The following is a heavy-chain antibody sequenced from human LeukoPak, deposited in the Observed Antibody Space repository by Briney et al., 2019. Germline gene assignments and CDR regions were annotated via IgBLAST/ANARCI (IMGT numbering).Heavy chain of an antibody. V-gene: IGHV3-23*01. Sequence: GGSLRLSCAASGFTFSSYAMSWVRQAPGKGLEWVSAVSGSGGSTYYADSVKGRFTISRDNSKNTLYLQMNSLRAEDTAVYYCARDGAGYYGYDWGQGTLVTVSS. J-gene: IGHJ4*02. CDR2: VSGSGGST. CDR1: GFTFSSYA. CDR3: ARDGAGYYGYD. D-gene: IGHD3-22*01.